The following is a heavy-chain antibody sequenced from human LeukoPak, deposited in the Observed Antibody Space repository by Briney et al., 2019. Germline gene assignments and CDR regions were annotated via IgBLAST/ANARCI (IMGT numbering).Heavy chain of an antibody. CDR3: SREWGNGNDLRPDY. J-gene: IGHJ4*02. D-gene: IGHD1-1*01. V-gene: IGHV3-49*03. CDR2: IRSSIYGGTP. CDR1: GFTFRDFA. Sequence: PGGSLRLSCTSSGFTFRDFALSWFRQAPGKGLEWIGFIRSSIYGGTPKSAASVKGRFIFSRDDSKSVAYLRMNSLKTEDTAVYHCSREWGNGNDLRPDYWGQGTLVTVSS.